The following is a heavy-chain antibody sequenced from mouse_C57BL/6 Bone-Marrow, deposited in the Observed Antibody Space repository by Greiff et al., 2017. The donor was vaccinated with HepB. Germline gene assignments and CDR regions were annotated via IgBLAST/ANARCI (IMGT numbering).Heavy chain of an antibody. CDR1: GYSITSGYY. CDR3: AGWDNY. CDR2: ISYDGSN. D-gene: IGHD4-1*01. V-gene: IGHV3-6*01. Sequence: ESGPGLVKPSQSLSLTCSVTGYSITSGYYWNWIRQFPGNKLEWMGYISYDGSNNYNPSLKNRISITRDTSKNQFFLKLNSVTTEDTATYYCAGWDNYWGQGTTLTVSS. J-gene: IGHJ2*01.